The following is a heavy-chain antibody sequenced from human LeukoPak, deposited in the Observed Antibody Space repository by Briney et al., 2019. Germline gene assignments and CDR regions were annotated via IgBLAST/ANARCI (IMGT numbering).Heavy chain of an antibody. CDR1: GGSFSGYY. J-gene: IGHJ4*02. V-gene: IGHV4-34*01. CDR3: AAAGVTYYYDGSGYYNYFDY. D-gene: IGHD3-22*01. Sequence: NSSDTLSLTCAVYGGSFSGYYWSWIRQSPAKGLEWIGEINHSGSTNYNPSLNGRVSISVDKSKNQLSRKLRSVTAADTAVYYCAAAGVTYYYDGSGYYNYFDYWGQGTLVSVSS. CDR2: INHSGST.